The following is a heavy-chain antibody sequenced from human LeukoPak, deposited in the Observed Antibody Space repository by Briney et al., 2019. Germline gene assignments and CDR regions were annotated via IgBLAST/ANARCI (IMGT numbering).Heavy chain of an antibody. CDR1: GGTFSSYA. Sequence: SVKVSCKASGGTFSSYAISWVRQAPGQGLEWMGGIIPIFGTANYAQKLQGRVTMTTDTSTSTAYMELRSLRSDDTAVYYCARGVGSGSYYEYDYWGQGTLVTVSS. V-gene: IGHV1-69*05. D-gene: IGHD3-10*01. CDR2: IIPIFGTA. CDR3: ARGVGSGSYYEYDY. J-gene: IGHJ4*02.